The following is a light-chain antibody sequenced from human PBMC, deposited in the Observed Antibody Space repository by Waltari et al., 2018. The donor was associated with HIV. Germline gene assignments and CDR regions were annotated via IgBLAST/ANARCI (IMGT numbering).Light chain of an antibody. V-gene: IGKV4-1*01. Sequence: DIVMTQSPDSLPVSLGERATLNCTSSRTILFSSDNRNYLAWYQQKPLQPPKFLISWASTRESGVPDRFSGSGSGTDFTLTITRLQAEDVAVYHCQQYFRIPPTFGGGTKVEIK. CDR1: RTILFSSDNRNY. CDR2: WAS. CDR3: QQYFRIPPT. J-gene: IGKJ4*01.